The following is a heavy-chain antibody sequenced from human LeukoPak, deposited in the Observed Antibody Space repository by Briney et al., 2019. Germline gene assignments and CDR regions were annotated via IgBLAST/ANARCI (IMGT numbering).Heavy chain of an antibody. CDR1: GGSISTSSYY. D-gene: IGHD2-2*01. Sequence: PSETLSLTCTVSGGSISTSSYYWGWIRQPPGKGLEWIVSIYYSGSTYYNPSLKSRVTISVDTSKNQFSLKLSSVTAADTAVYYCPRLQRFPAAMELSEDYWGQGTLVTVSS. J-gene: IGHJ4*02. CDR3: PRLQRFPAAMELSEDY. CDR2: IYYSGST. V-gene: IGHV4-39*01.